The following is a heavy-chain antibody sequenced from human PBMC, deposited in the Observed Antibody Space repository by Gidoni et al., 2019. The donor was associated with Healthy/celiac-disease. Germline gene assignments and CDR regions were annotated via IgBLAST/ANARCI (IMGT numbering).Heavy chain of an antibody. CDR3: ARDGMGSITIFGVVLRDYGMDV. D-gene: IGHD3-3*01. J-gene: IGHJ6*02. Sequence: QVQLVQSGAEVKKPGASVKVSCKASGYTFTSYDLNGVRQATGQGLEWMGWMNPNSGNTGYAQKFQGRVTMTRNTSISTAYMELSSLRSEDTAVYYCARDGMGSITIFGVVLRDYGMDVWGQGTTVTVSS. V-gene: IGHV1-8*01. CDR2: MNPNSGNT. CDR1: GYTFTSYD.